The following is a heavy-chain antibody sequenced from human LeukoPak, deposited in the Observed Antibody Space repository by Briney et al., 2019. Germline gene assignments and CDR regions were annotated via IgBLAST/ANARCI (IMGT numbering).Heavy chain of an antibody. CDR1: GFTFSSYS. CDR2: ISSSSSYI. V-gene: IGHV3-21*01. Sequence: PGGPLRLSCAASGFTFSSYSMNWVRQAPGKGLEWVSSISSSSSYIYYADSVKGRFTISRDNAKNSLYLQMNSLRAEDTAVYYCARGIRIVVVPAAIRHYYYYYMDVWGKGTTVTVSS. D-gene: IGHD2-2*02. J-gene: IGHJ6*03. CDR3: ARGIRIVVVPAAIRHYYYYYMDV.